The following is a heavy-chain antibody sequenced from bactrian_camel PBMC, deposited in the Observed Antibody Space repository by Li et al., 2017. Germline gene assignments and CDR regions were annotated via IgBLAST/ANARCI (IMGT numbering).Heavy chain of an antibody. CDR3: AKGRPRLGLVAADLD. Sequence: VQLVESGGGLVQPGGSLRLSCTASGFTFSSSDMSWGRQIPGKGLEWVSAINSVGTITYYGDSVKGRFTISRDNAENTLFLQLNSLTTEDTGMYYCAKGRPRLGLVAADLDRGQGTQVTVS. CDR1: GFTFSSSD. V-gene: IGHV3S40*01. CDR2: INSVGTIT. D-gene: IGHD7*01. J-gene: IGHJ4*01.